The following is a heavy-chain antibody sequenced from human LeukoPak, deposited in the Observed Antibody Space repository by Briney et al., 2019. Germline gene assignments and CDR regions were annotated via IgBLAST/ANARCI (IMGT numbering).Heavy chain of an antibody. J-gene: IGHJ4*02. Sequence: PSETLSPTCTVSGGSFSSVSGSDYCWGWVRQPAGKGMEWIGNIFYCGGTYYNPSLKSRVTISADASKNQFSLKLSSVTATDTAVYYCARRAYSGFDWWGQGTLVTVAS. D-gene: IGHD1-26*01. CDR1: GGSFSSVSGSDYC. CDR2: IFYCGGT. V-gene: IGHV4-39*01. CDR3: ARRAYSGFDW.